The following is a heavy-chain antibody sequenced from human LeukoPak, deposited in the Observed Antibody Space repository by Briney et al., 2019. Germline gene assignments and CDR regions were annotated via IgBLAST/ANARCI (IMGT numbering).Heavy chain of an antibody. CDR1: GGSVSSYY. CDR3: ARSYGDYITGAYAFDV. D-gene: IGHD4-17*01. CDR2: IHNSGRT. J-gene: IGHJ3*01. Sequence: SETPSLTCSVSGGSVSSYYWSWIRRSPGKGLEWIGYIHNSGRTNYNPSLKSRVTGFVDTSKNQVSLRLSSVTAADTAVYYCARSYGDYITGAYAFDVWGQGTMVTVSS. V-gene: IGHV4-4*08.